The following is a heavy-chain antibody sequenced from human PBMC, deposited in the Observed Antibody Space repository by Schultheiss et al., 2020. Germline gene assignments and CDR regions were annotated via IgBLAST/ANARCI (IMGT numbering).Heavy chain of an antibody. Sequence: SETLSLTCTVSGGSINSGSYYWSWIRQPAGKGLEWIGRIYTSGRTNYNPSLKSRVTISVDTSKNQFSLKVSSVTAADTAVYYCARDPRSGLITDYFDYWGQGTLVTVSS. CDR1: GGSINSGSYY. V-gene: IGHV4-61*02. J-gene: IGHJ4*02. CDR2: IYTSGRT. D-gene: IGHD3-3*01. CDR3: ARDPRSGLITDYFDY.